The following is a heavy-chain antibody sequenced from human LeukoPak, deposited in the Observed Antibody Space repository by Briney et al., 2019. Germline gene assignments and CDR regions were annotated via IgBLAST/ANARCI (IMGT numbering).Heavy chain of an antibody. J-gene: IGHJ6*02. CDR2: ITSDGGRT. V-gene: IGHV3-64*04. CDR3: AKNYEPGRGVPYGMDV. D-gene: IGHD3-10*01. CDR1: GFTFRSYS. Sequence: GGSLRLSCAGAGFTFRSYSMHWVRQAPGKGLEHISTITSDGGRTHYADSVKGRFTISRDDSKSTLYLQMNSLRAEDTAIYYCAKNYEPGRGVPYGMDVWGQGTTVTVSS.